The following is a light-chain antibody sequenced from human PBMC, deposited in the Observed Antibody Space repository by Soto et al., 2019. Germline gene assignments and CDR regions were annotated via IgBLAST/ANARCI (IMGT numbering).Light chain of an antibody. CDR2: EVS. CDR1: SSDVGNYNL. V-gene: IGLV2-23*02. J-gene: IGLJ1*01. CDR3: CSYADTSTYV. Sequence: QSTLTRPASVSGSPGQSITISCTGTSSDVGNYNLVSWYQQHPDKAPKLMIYEVSKRPSGVSNRFSGSKSGNTASLTISGLQAEDEADYYCCSYADTSTYVFGTGTKVTVL.